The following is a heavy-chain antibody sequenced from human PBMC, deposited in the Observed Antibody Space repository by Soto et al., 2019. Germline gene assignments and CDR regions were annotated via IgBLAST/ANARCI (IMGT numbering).Heavy chain of an antibody. V-gene: IGHV3-7*03. CDR1: GLTFSSYW. CDR3: ARDLPDYIFDY. J-gene: IGHJ4*02. CDR2: IKQDGSEK. Sequence: RAPRLSFAASGLTFSSYWMSWVRQARGKGLEWVADIKQDGSEKYYVDSVKGRFSISRDNAKNSLYLQMNSLRAEDTAVYYCARDLPDYIFDYWGQGTLGTVSS. D-gene: IGHD4-4*01.